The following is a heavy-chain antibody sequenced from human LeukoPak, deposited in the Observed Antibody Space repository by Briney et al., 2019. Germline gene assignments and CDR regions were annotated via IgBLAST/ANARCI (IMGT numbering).Heavy chain of an antibody. CDR2: ISSSSNYI. D-gene: IGHD5-24*01. CDR3: GRDKRQERWPDY. V-gene: IGHV3-21*01. CDR1: GFTFSSYS. J-gene: IGHJ4*02. Sequence: GGSLRLSCAASGFTFSSYSMNWVRQAPGKGLEWVSSISSSSNYIYYADSVKGRFTISRDNAKNSLYLQMDSLRAEDTAVFYCGRDKRQERWPDYLRQGTLVTVSS.